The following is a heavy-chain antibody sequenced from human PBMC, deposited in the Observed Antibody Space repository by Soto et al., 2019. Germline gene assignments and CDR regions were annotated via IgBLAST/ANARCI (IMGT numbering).Heavy chain of an antibody. V-gene: IGHV4-61*01. D-gene: IGHD3-22*01. CDR2: IYYSGST. J-gene: IGHJ4*02. Sequence: SETLSLTCTVSGGSVSSGSYYWSWIRQPPGKGLEWIGYIYYSGSTNYNPSLKSRVTISVDTSKNQFSLKLSSVTAADTAVYYCAREGYYDSSGYIDYWGKGTLVTVSS. CDR1: GGSVSSGSYY. CDR3: AREGYYDSSGYIDY.